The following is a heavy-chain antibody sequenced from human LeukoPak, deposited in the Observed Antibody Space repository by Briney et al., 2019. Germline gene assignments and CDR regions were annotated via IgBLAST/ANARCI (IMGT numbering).Heavy chain of an antibody. CDR1: GYTFTSYG. D-gene: IGHD2-15*01. CDR2: ISAYNGNT. CDR3: ARDAYCSGDRSYSGSCFDP. Sequence: GASVKVSCRASGYTFTSYGISWVRQAPGQGLEWMGWISAYNGNTNYAQKLQGRVTMTTDTSTSTAYMELRSLRSDDTAVYYSARDAYCSGDRSYSGSCFDPWGQGTLVTVSS. V-gene: IGHV1-18*01. J-gene: IGHJ5*02.